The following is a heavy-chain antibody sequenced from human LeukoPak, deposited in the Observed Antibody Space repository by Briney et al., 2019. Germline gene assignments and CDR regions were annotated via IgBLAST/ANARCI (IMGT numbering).Heavy chain of an antibody. J-gene: IGHJ5*02. Sequence: SETLSLTCTVSGGSISSYYWSWIRQPPGKGLEWIGYIYYSGSTNYNPSLKSRVTISVDTSKNQFSLKLSSVTAADTAVYYCARDRWFDPWGQGTLVTVSS. CDR1: GGSISSYY. V-gene: IGHV4-59*01. CDR3: ARDRWFDP. CDR2: IYYSGST.